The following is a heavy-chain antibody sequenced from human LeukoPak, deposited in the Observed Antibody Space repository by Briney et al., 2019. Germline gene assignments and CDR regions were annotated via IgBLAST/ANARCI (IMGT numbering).Heavy chain of an antibody. Sequence: GGSLRLSCAASGFTFSSYSMNWVRQAPGTGLEWVSSISTSSSYIYYADSVKGRFTISRDNAKNSLYLQMNSLRAEDTAVYYCARDPYSGLFDYWGQGTLVTVSS. CDR1: GFTFSSYS. D-gene: IGHD4-11*01. V-gene: IGHV3-21*01. CDR2: ISTSSSYI. CDR3: ARDPYSGLFDY. J-gene: IGHJ4*02.